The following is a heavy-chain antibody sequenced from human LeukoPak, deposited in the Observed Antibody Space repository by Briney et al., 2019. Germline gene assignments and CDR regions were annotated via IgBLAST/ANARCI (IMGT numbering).Heavy chain of an antibody. CDR1: GVSISSSNSY. CDR3: ARGVKLAGTFDY. D-gene: IGHD6-19*01. J-gene: IGHJ4*02. V-gene: IGHV4-39*07. Sequence: SETLSLTCTVSGVSISSSNSYWGWIRQPPGKGLEWIGSIYYSGSTYYNPSLKSRVTISVDTSKNQFSLKLSSVTAADTAVYYCARGVKLAGTFDYWGQGTLVTVSS. CDR2: IYYSGST.